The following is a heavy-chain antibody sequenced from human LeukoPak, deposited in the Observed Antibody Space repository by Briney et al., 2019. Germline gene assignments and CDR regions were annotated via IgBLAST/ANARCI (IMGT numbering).Heavy chain of an antibody. CDR2: IYYSGST. J-gene: IGHJ4*02. D-gene: IGHD1-14*01. V-gene: IGHV4-39*01. Sequence: SGGSLRLSCTASGFSFSRFWMSWVRQAPGKGLEWIGSIYYSGSTYYNPSLKSRVTISVDTSKNQFSLELSSVTAADTAVYYCARHSETAGDYWGQGTLVTVSS. CDR3: ARHSETAGDY. CDR1: GFSFSRFW.